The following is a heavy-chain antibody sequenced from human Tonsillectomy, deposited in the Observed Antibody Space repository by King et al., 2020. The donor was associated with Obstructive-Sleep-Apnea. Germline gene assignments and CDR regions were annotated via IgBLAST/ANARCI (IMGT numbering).Heavy chain of an antibody. J-gene: IGHJ4*02. Sequence: QLVQSGGDLVQPGRSLRLSCSASGFTFGDFAMIWFRQAPGKGLEWVGFIRSKADRGTTEYVASVQGRFTISRDDSKSIAYLQMNSLKTEDTALYYCSRVMDEQLWSYASSGGTADYWGQGTLVTVSS. D-gene: IGHD3-22*01. V-gene: IGHV3-49*03. CDR3: SRVMDEQLWSYASSGGTADY. CDR1: GFTFGDFA. CDR2: IRSKADRGTT.